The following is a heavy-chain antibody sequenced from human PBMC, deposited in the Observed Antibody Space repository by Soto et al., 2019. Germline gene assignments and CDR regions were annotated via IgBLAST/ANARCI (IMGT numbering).Heavy chain of an antibody. CDR1: GGTISSYT. D-gene: IGHD2-2*01. CDR2: IIPILGIA. J-gene: IGHJ4*02. Sequence: QVQLVQSGAEVKKPGSSVKVSCKASGGTISSYTISWVRQAPGQGLEWMGRIIPILGIANYAQKFQGRVTITADKSTSTAYMELSSLRSEDTAVYYCATTSGGYCSSTSCLSFDYWGQGTLVTVSS. CDR3: ATTSGGYCSSTSCLSFDY. V-gene: IGHV1-69*02.